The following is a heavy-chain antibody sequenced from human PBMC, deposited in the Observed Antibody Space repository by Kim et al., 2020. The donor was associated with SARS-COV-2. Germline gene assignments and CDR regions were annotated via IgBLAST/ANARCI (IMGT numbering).Heavy chain of an antibody. CDR1: GGSFSGNY. Sequence: SETLSLTCAVYGGSFSGNYWNWIRQPPGTGLERIGEISHSEYTNYNPSLKNRVTISVDTSKNQFSLKLSPVTAADTAVYYCASVLYTGVYRGLDVWGQGT. CDR2: ISHSEYT. D-gene: IGHD2-8*01. J-gene: IGHJ6*02. CDR3: ASVLYTGVYRGLDV. V-gene: IGHV4-34*01.